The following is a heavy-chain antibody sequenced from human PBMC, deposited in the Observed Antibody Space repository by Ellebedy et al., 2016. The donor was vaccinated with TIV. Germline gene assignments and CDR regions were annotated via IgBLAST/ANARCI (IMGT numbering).Heavy chain of an antibody. CDR3: ARIDSWQPIDD. CDR2: VYYSGSP. Sequence: MPSETLSLTCTVSGYSISSGYYWGWIRQPPGKGLEWIGSVYYSGSPYYNPSFKSRVTLSADTSKNQFSLNLRTVTAADTAVYYCARIDSWQPIDDWGQGILVTISS. V-gene: IGHV4-38-2*02. D-gene: IGHD3-9*01. J-gene: IGHJ4*02. CDR1: GYSISSGYY.